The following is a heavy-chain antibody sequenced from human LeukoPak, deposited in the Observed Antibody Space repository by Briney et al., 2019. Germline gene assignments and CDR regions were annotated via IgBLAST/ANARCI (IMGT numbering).Heavy chain of an antibody. CDR2: IIPIFGTA. D-gene: IGHD1-26*01. Sequence: SVKVSCKASGGTFSSYAISWVRQAPGQGLEWMGGIIPIFGTANYAQKFQGRVTITADESTSTACMELSSLRSDDTAVYYCARDFFMAGIVGATTWILPDYWGQGTLVTVSS. CDR1: GGTFSSYA. J-gene: IGHJ4*02. V-gene: IGHV1-69*13. CDR3: ARDFFMAGIVGATTWILPDY.